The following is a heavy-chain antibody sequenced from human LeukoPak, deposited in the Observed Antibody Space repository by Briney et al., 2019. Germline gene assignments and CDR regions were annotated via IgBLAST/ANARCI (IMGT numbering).Heavy chain of an antibody. D-gene: IGHD3-22*01. V-gene: IGHV1-46*01. Sequence: ASVKVSCKASGYTFTSYYMHWVRQAPGQGLEWMGIINPSGGSTIYAQKLQGRVTMTTDTSTSTAYMELRSLRSDDTAVYYCARDYYDSSGRPGPSDYWGQGTLVTVSS. CDR2: INPSGGST. CDR1: GYTFTSYY. J-gene: IGHJ4*02. CDR3: ARDYYDSSGRPGPSDY.